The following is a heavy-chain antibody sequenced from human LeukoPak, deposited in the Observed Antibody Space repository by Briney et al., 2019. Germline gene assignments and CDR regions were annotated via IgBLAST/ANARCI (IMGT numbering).Heavy chain of an antibody. CDR3: ARDQRQQWLADYYYYYMDV. D-gene: IGHD6-19*01. CDR1: GGSISSGSYY. V-gene: IGHV4-61*02. J-gene: IGHJ6*03. CDR2: IYTSGST. Sequence: SETLSLTCTVSGGSISSGSYYWSWIRQPAGKGLEWIGRIYTSGSTNYNPSLKSRVTISVDTSKNQFSLKLSSVTAADTAVYYCARDQRQQWLADYYYYYMDVWGKGTTVTVSS.